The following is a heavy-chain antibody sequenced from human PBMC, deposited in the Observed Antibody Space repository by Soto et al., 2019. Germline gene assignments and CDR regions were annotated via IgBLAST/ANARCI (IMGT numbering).Heavy chain of an antibody. CDR2: ITYDGSNA. J-gene: IGHJ6*04. CDR3: AMDGGRYPWVSFFMDV. Sequence: QVQLVESGGGVVQPGRSLRLSCAASGFTFRESGMFWVRQVPGKGLEWVAVITYDGSNAYYQDSVKGRFTISRDNSKGTVKLQMSSLRAEETAVYYCAMDGGRYPWVSFFMDVWGKGTTVTVSS. CDR1: GFTFRESG. D-gene: IGHD1-26*01. V-gene: IGHV3-30*03.